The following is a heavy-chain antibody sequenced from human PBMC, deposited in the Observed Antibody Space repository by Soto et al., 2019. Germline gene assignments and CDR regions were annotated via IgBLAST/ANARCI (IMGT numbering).Heavy chain of an antibody. CDR1: GDSLRGQS. J-gene: IGHJ6*02. Sequence: QVQLQQWGAGLLKASETLSLTCAVVGDSLRGQSWNWIRQSPGKGLEWIGEIDQSGGTNYNPSLKSRAIISDDTSKNQFSLTLTSVTAADTAVYYFAREDSYGWSGESLDVWGQGTTVTVSS. V-gene: IGHV4-34*01. CDR2: IDQSGGT. D-gene: IGHD6-19*01. CDR3: AREDSYGWSGESLDV.